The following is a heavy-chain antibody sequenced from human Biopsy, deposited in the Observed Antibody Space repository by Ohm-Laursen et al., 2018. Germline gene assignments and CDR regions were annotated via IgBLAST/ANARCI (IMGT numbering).Heavy chain of an antibody. V-gene: IGHV1-24*01. J-gene: IGHJ4*02. Sequence: ASVKVSCKASGYSFISYYMHWVRQAPGRGLEWMGGFAPENGKTIYAQKFQGRVTMTEDTSTDTAYMELSSLRSEDTAVYYCAADINVWNVNYWGQGTQVTVSS. CDR3: AADINVWNVNY. D-gene: IGHD1-1*01. CDR1: GYSFISYY. CDR2: FAPENGKT.